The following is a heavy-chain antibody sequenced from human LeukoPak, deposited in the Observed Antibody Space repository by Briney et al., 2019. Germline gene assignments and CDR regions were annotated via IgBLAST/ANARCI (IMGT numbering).Heavy chain of an antibody. Sequence: GGSLRLSCAASGFAFSSSNLNWFRQAPGKGLEWVSSITSDAYIYYADSLKGRFSISRDNAKNSVLLQMISLRAEDTAVYYCARADYGDYGVDFWGQGTLVTVSS. CDR2: ITSDAYI. J-gene: IGHJ4*02. CDR1: GFAFSSSN. CDR3: ARADYGDYGVDF. V-gene: IGHV3-21*01. D-gene: IGHD4-17*01.